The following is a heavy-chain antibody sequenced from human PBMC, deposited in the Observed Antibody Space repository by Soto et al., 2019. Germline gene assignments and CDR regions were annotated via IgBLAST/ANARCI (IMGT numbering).Heavy chain of an antibody. CDR2: IIPIFGTA. D-gene: IGHD2-15*01. J-gene: IGHJ4*02. Sequence: SVKVSCKASGGTFSSYAISWVRQAPGQGLEWMGGIIPIFGTANYAQKFQGRVTITADESTSTAYMELSSLRSEDTAVYYCARIPDLGYCSGGSCYYFDYWGQGTLVTVSS. CDR1: GGTFSSYA. CDR3: ARIPDLGYCSGGSCYYFDY. V-gene: IGHV1-69*13.